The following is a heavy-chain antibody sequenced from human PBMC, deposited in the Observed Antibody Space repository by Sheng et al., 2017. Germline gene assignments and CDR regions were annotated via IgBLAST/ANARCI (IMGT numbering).Heavy chain of an antibody. CDR1: GGTFSSYT. Sequence: QVQLVQSGAEVKKPGSSVKVSCKASGGTFSSYTISWVRQAPGQGLEWMGRIIPILGIANYAQKFQGRVTITADKSTSTAYMELSSLRSEDTAVYYCARDYRNSIVGATNDAFDIWGQGTMVTVSS. CDR2: IIPILGIA. J-gene: IGHJ3*02. CDR3: ARDYRNSIVGATNDAFDI. D-gene: IGHD1-26*01. V-gene: IGHV1-69*08.